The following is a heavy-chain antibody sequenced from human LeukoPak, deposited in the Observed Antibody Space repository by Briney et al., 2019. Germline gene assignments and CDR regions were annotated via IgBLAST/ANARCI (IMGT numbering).Heavy chain of an antibody. D-gene: IGHD3-10*01. CDR2: INPNSGGS. Sequence: ASVKVSCKASGGTFSSYAISWVRQAPGQGLEWMGWINPNSGGSNYAQKFQGRVTMTRDTSISTAYMELSRLRSDDTAVYYCARDSGSGHGDYWGQGTLVTVSS. V-gene: IGHV1-2*02. CDR1: GGTFSSYA. J-gene: IGHJ4*02. CDR3: ARDSGSGHGDY.